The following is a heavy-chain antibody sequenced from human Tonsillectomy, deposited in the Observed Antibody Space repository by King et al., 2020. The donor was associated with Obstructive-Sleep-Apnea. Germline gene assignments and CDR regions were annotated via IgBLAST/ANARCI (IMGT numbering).Heavy chain of an antibody. CDR3: AAGGRSSPGVDY. CDR2: IVVGSGNT. J-gene: IGHJ4*02. D-gene: IGHD6-6*01. Sequence: QLVQSGPEVKKPGTSVKVSCNASGFTFTSSAVQWVRQARGQRLEWIGWIVVGSGNTHYAQKFQERVTITRDMSTSTAYMELSSLRSEDSAVYYWAAGGRSSPGVDYWGQGPLVTVSS. V-gene: IGHV1-58*01. CDR1: GFTFTSSA.